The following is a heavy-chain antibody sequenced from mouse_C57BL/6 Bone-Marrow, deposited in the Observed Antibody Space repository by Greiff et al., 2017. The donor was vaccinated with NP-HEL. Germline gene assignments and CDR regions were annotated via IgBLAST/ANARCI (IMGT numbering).Heavy chain of an antibody. CDR1: GYTFTDYY. V-gene: IGHV1-19*01. D-gene: IGHD2-14*01. CDR2: INPYNGGT. Sequence: EVQLQQSGPVLVKPGASVKMSCKASGYTFTDYYMNWVKQSHGKSLEWIGVINPYNGGTSYNQKFKGKATLTVDKSSSTAYMELNSLTSEDSAVYCCLWVRHWYFDVWGTGTTVTVSS. CDR3: LWVRHWYFDV. J-gene: IGHJ1*03.